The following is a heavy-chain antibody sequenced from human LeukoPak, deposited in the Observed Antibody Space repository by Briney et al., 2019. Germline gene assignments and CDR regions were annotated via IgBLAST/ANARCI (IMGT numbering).Heavy chain of an antibody. D-gene: IGHD3-22*01. CDR1: GGSISSSSYY. J-gene: IGHJ3*02. CDR3: ARRGLTYYYDSSRAFDI. CDR2: IYYSGST. Sequence: PSETLSLTCTVSGGSISSSSYYWGWIRQPPGKGLEWLGSIYYSGSTYYNPSLKSRVTISVDTSKNQFSLKLSSVTAADTAVYYCARRGLTYYYDSSRAFDIWGQGTMVTVSS. V-gene: IGHV4-39*07.